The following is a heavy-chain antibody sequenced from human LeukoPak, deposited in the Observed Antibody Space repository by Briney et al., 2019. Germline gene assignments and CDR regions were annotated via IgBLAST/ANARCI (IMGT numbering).Heavy chain of an antibody. CDR2: ITGKAFGGTT. V-gene: IGHV3-49*04. Sequence: PGGSLRLSCTASGFTFGDYAMSWVRQAPGKGLEWVGFITGKAFGGTTEYAASVRGRFTISRDDFNNIAYLQMNSLKTEDTAVYYCTRRSGYGVVDYWGQGTLVTVSS. J-gene: IGHJ4*02. CDR3: TRRSGYGVVDY. CDR1: GFTFGDYA. D-gene: IGHD5-12*01.